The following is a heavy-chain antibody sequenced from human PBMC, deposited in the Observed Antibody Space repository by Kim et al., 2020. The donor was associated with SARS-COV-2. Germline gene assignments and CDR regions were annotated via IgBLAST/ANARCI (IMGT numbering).Heavy chain of an antibody. D-gene: IGHD3-3*01. J-gene: IGHJ4*02. CDR3: ASPPLRFLEWSNPWYFDY. V-gene: IGHV4-39*01. CDR1: GGSISSSSYY. Sequence: SETLSLTCTVSGGSISSSSYYWGWIRQPPGKGLEWIGSIYYSGSTYYNPSLKSRVTISVDTSKNQFSLKLSSVTAADTAVYYCASPPLRFLEWSNPWYFDYWGQGTLVTVSS. CDR2: IYYSGST.